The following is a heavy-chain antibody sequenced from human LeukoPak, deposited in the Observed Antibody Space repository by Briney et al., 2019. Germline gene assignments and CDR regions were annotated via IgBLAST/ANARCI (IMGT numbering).Heavy chain of an antibody. CDR1: GFDFSSNW. CDR3: AKDHYWGIDY. Sequence: GGSLRLSCAASGFDFSSNWMHWVRHAPGQGLVWVSRIKGDGISTNYADSVKGRFTISRDIAKNTLYLQMNSLRAEDTGVYYCAKDHYWGIDYWGRGTLVTVSS. D-gene: IGHD3-16*01. V-gene: IGHV3-74*01. CDR2: IKGDGIST. J-gene: IGHJ4*02.